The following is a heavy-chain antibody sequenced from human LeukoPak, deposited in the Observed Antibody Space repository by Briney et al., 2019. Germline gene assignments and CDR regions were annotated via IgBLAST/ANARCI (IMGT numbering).Heavy chain of an antibody. J-gene: IGHJ4*02. Sequence: SQTLSLTCAISGDSVSSNDAAWNWIRQSPSRGLEWLGRTYYRSKWSYDYAVSMKSRITINPDTSKNQFSLQLNSVTPEDTAVYYCARENTMVRGVINPLDYWGQGTLVTVSS. CDR2: TYYRSKWSY. CDR1: GDSVSSNDAA. V-gene: IGHV6-1*01. CDR3: ARENTMVRGVINPLDY. D-gene: IGHD3-10*01.